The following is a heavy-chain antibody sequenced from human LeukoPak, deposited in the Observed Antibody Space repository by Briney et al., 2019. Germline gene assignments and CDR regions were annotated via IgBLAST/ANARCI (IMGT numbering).Heavy chain of an antibody. CDR2: INPNSGAT. J-gene: IGHJ4*02. D-gene: IGHD5-18*01. Sequence: ASVKVSCKASGYTFTSYYMHWVRQAPGQGLEWMGWINPNSGATDYAQNFQGRVTLTRDTSISTAYMELSRPRSDDTAVYYCASGYRFGNWGQGTLVTVSS. V-gene: IGHV1-2*02. CDR3: ASGYRFGN. CDR1: GYTFTSYY.